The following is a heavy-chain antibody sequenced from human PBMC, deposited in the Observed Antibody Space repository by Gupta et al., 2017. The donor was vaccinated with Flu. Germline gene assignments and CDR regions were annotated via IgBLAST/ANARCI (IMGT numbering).Heavy chain of an antibody. CDR3: ARGSGWRYFQH. CDR1: GGSFNGYY. V-gene: IGHV4-34*01. CDR2: IKSTGKT. J-gene: IGHJ1*01. D-gene: IGHD6-19*01. Sequence: QLQLQQWGAGLLKPSETLSLTCAVYGGSFNGYYWSWIRQSPGKGLEWIGEIKSTGKTDDNPSIKSRITMSIDTSKNQFSLKLISVTAADTAVYYCARGSGWRYFQHWGQGTLVVVSS.